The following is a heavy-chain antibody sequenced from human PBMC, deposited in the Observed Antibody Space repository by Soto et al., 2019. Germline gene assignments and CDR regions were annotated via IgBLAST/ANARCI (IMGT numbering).Heavy chain of an antibody. D-gene: IGHD2-15*01. CDR2: INPNSGDT. Sequence: ASVKVSCKASVFSVDTTYCIHWVRRAPGQGLEWTGSINPNSGDTNYAQNFQGRVTMTRDTSISTAYMEVSSLTSDDTAVYYCGSPRSGPSPDVGHWGHGTVVTVSS. V-gene: IGHV1-2*02. CDR3: GSPRSGPSPDVGH. CDR1: VFSVDTTYC. J-gene: IGHJ4*01.